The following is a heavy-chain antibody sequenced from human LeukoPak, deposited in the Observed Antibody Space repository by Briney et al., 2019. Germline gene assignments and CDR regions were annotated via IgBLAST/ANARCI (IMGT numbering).Heavy chain of an antibody. D-gene: IGHD2-2*01. J-gene: IGHJ4*02. CDR3: ARAPRKNYCSSTSCYYFDY. V-gene: IGHV1-2*02. CDR1: GYTFTGYY. CDR2: INPNSGGT. Sequence: ASVKVSCKASGYTFTGYYMHWVRQAPGQGLEWMGWINPNSGGTNYAQKFQGRVTMTRDTSISTAYMELSSLRSEDTAVYYCARAPRKNYCSSTSCYYFDYWGQGTLVTVSS.